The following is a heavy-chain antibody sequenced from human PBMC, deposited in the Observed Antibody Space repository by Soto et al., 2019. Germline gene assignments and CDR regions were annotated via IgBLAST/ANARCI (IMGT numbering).Heavy chain of an antibody. J-gene: IGHJ6*02. D-gene: IGHD2-2*02. CDR1: GGTFSSYA. V-gene: IGHV1-69*01. CDR3: ARVSGYCSSTSCYRYYYYYGMDV. CDR2: IIPIFGTA. Sequence: QVQLVQSGAEVKKPGSSVKVSYKASGGTFSSYAISWVRQAPGQGLEWMGGIIPIFGTANYAQKFQGRVTITADESTSTAYMELSSLRSEDTAVYYCARVSGYCSSTSCYRYYYYYGMDVWGQGTTVTVSS.